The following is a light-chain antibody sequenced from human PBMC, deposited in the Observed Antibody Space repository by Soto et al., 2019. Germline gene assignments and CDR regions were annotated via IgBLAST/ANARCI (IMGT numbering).Light chain of an antibody. Sequence: EIVMTQSPATLSVSPGERATLSCRASQSVSSNLAWYQQKPGQAPRLLIYGASTSATGIPARFSGSGSGTEFTPTISSLQSEDFAVYYCQQYNNWLSXTXGQGTKVDIK. CDR1: QSVSSN. V-gene: IGKV3-15*01. CDR2: GAS. J-gene: IGKJ1*01. CDR3: QQYNNWLSXT.